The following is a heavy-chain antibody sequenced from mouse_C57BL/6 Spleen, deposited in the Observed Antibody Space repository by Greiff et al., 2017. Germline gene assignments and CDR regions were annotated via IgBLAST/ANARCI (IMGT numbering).Heavy chain of an antibody. CDR1: GFSLTSYA. V-gene: IGHV2-9-1*01. CDR2: IWTGGGT. Sequence: VMLVESGPGLVAPSQCLSITCTVSGFSLTSYAISWVRQPPGKGLEWLGVIWTGGGTNYNSAHKSRLSISKDNSKSQVFLKMNSLQTDDTARYYCARNPYYYGSSHWYFDVWGTGTTVTVSS. D-gene: IGHD1-1*01. CDR3: ARNPYYYGSSHWYFDV. J-gene: IGHJ1*03.